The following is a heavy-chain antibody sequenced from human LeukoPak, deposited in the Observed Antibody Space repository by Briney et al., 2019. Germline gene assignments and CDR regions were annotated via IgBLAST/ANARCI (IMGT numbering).Heavy chain of an antibody. CDR2: ISYDGSNK. CDR1: GFTFSIYS. Sequence: GGSLRLSCVVSGFTFSIYSMHCVRQAPGKALEWVAVISYDGSNKYYADSVKGRFTISRDNSKNTLYLQMNSLRAEDTAVYYCATDDSSSSSWYIVGDYWGQGTLVTVSS. J-gene: IGHJ4*02. CDR3: ATDDSSSSSWYIVGDY. D-gene: IGHD6-13*01. V-gene: IGHV3-30-3*01.